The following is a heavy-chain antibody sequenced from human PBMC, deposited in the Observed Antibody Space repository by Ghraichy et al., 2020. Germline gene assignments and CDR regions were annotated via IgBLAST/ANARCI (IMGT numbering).Heavy chain of an antibody. V-gene: IGHV1-2*02. CDR2: INPNSGGT. Sequence: ASVKVSCKASGYTFTGYYMHWVRQARGQGLEWMGWINPNSGGTNYAQKFQGRVTMTRDTSISTAYMELSRLRSDDTAVYYCASPFTLSATVVTPPDYWGQGTLVTVSS. CDR3: ASPFTLSATVVTPPDY. J-gene: IGHJ4*02. D-gene: IGHD4-23*01. CDR1: GYTFTGYY.